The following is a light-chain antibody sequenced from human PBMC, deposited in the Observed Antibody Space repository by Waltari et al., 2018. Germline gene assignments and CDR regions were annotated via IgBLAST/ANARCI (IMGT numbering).Light chain of an antibody. Sequence: SALTQPASVSASPGPSIPLSFTGSSSHVGSYDLVAWYQQHPGKAPHLLIYEVDKRPSGVSYRFSGSKSGNAASLTISGLQAEDEAHYFCSSYTYGGPWVFGGGTLLTVL. J-gene: IGLJ2*01. CDR2: EVD. CDR3: SSYTYGGPWV. CDR1: SSHVGSYDL. V-gene: IGLV2-23*02.